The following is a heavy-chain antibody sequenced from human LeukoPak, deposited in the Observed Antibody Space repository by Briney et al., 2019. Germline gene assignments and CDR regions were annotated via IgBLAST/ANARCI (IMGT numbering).Heavy chain of an antibody. J-gene: IGHJ4*02. CDR3: ARGRYNSGWLGGGRFDY. Sequence: SETLSLTCAVYGGSFSGYYWSWIRQPPGKGPEWIGEINHSGSTNYNPSLKSRVTISVDTSKNQFSLKLSSVTAADTAVYYCARGRYNSGWLGGGRFDYWGQGTLVTVSS. V-gene: IGHV4-34*01. CDR1: GGSFSGYY. D-gene: IGHD6-19*01. CDR2: INHSGST.